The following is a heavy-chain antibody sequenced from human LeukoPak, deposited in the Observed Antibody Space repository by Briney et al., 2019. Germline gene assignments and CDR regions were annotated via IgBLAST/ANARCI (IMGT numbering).Heavy chain of an antibody. Sequence: GGSLRLSCAASGFTSSSYGMHWVRQAPGKGLEWVAVIWYDGSNKYYADSVKGRFTISRDNSKNTLYLQMNSLRAEDTAVYYCAREEGDGYFDYWGQGTLVTVSS. CDR1: GFTSSSYG. CDR3: AREEGDGYFDY. CDR2: IWYDGSNK. J-gene: IGHJ4*02. V-gene: IGHV3-33*01.